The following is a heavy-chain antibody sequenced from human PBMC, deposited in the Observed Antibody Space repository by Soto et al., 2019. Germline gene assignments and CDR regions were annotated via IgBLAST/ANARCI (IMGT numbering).Heavy chain of an antibody. J-gene: IGHJ1*01. CDR3: ATGTAAPAH. Sequence: GGSLRLSCAAAGFTFSNFDMSWVRQAPGKGLEWVSGISTSGGTTYYADSVKGRFTSSRDNSKNTLYLQMTSLRAEDTAVYYCATGTAAPAHWGQGTLVTVSS. V-gene: IGHV3-23*01. CDR1: GFTFSNFD. CDR2: ISTSGGTT. D-gene: IGHD6-13*01.